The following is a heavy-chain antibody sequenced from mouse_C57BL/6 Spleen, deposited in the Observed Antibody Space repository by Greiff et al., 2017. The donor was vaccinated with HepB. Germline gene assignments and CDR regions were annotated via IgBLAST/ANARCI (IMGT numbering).Heavy chain of an antibody. J-gene: IGHJ2*01. CDR3: ARVGSSGDY. CDR1: GYTFTSYG. CDR2: IYPRSGNT. Sequence: QVQLKESGAELARPGASVKLSCKASGYTFTSYGISWVKQRTGQGLEWIGEIYPRSGNTYYNEKFKGKATLTADKSSSTAYMELRSLTSEDSAVYFCARVGSSGDYWGQGTTLTVSS. V-gene: IGHV1-81*01. D-gene: IGHD3-2*02.